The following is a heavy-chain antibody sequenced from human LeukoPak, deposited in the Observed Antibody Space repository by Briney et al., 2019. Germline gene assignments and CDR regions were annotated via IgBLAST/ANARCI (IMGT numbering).Heavy chain of an antibody. CDR2: ISSSSYI. CDR1: GFTFSSYS. V-gene: IGHV3-21*01. CDR3: ARAKDTAMVDY. Sequence: GGSLRLSCAASGFTFSSYSMNWVRQAPGKGLEWVSSISSSSYIYYADSVKGRFTISRDNAKNPLYLQMNSLRAEDTAVYYCARAKDTAMVDYWGQGTLVTVSS. D-gene: IGHD5-18*01. J-gene: IGHJ4*02.